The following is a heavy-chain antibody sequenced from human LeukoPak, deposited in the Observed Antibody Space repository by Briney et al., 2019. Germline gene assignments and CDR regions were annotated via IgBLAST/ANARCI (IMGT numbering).Heavy chain of an antibody. V-gene: IGHV1-24*01. CDR3: ATAIGWELLPGAFDI. Sequence: GASVKVSCKVSGYTLTELSMHWVRQAPGKGLEWKGGFDPEDGETIYAQKFQGRVTMTEDTSTDTAYMELSSLRSEDTAVYYCATAIGWELLPGAFDIWGQGTMVTVSS. CDR1: GYTLTELS. J-gene: IGHJ3*02. CDR2: FDPEDGET. D-gene: IGHD1-26*01.